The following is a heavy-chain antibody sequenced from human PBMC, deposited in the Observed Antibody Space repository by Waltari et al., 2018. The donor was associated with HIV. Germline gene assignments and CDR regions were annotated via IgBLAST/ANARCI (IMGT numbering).Heavy chain of an antibody. V-gene: IGHV3-7*01. CDR1: GFTFTNYW. CDR2: IKDDGSEK. D-gene: IGHD1-26*01. CDR3: ARIGTFPHNYAIDF. J-gene: IGHJ6*02. Sequence: EVQLMESGGGLVQSGGSLRLSCAASGFTFTNYWMGWVRQTPGKGLECVAYIKDDGSEKYYMGSVKGRFTISRDNAKNSMFLQMNSLRAEDTAVYYCARIGTFPHNYAIDFWGQGTTVTVSS.